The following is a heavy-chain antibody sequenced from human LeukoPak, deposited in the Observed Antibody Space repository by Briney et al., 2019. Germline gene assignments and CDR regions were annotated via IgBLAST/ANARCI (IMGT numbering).Heavy chain of an antibody. Sequence: GGSLRLSCAASDFSVTGNYMTWIRQAPEKGLEWVSVIYTRGTTYYADSVKGRFTISRDNAKNSLYLQMNSLRAEDTAVYYCARDPGFPYSGSSFDYWGQGTLVTVSS. CDR2: IYTRGTT. V-gene: IGHV3-53*01. J-gene: IGHJ4*02. CDR3: ARDPGFPYSGSSFDY. CDR1: DFSVTGNY. D-gene: IGHD1-26*01.